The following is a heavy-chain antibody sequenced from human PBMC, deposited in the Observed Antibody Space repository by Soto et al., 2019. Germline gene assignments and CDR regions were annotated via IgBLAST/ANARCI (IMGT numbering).Heavy chain of an antibody. J-gene: IGHJ2*01. CDR2: IYYSGST. V-gene: IGHV4-59*08. CDR1: GGSISSYY. Sequence: SETLSLTCTVSGGSISSYYWSWIRQPPGKGLEWIGYIYYSGSTNYNPSLKSRVTISVDTSKNQFSLKLSSVTAADTAVYYCARRLKTGGVWYFDLWGRGTLVTVSS. D-gene: IGHD2-21*01. CDR3: ARRLKTGGVWYFDL.